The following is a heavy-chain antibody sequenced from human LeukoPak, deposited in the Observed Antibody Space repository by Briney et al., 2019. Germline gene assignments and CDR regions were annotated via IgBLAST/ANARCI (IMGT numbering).Heavy chain of an antibody. D-gene: IGHD5-18*01. J-gene: IGHJ6*03. Sequence: GGSLRLSCAASGFTFSSYWMSWVRQAPGKGLEWVANIKQDGSEKYYVDSVKGRFTISRDNAKNSLYLQMNSLRAEDTAVFYCARDVHSYGYNPIGYYYYYMDVWGKGTTVTVSS. CDR3: ARDVHSYGYNPIGYYYYYMDV. V-gene: IGHV3-7*01. CDR1: GFTFSSYW. CDR2: IKQDGSEK.